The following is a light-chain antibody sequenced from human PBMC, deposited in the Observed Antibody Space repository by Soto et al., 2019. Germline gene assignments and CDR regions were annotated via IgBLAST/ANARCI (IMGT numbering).Light chain of an antibody. V-gene: IGKV3D-15*01. CDR2: GPS. J-gene: IGKJ2*02. Sequence: EIVMTQSPATLSVSPGERATLSCRASQSVSANLAWYQQKPGQAPRLLIYGPSTRATGIPARFSGSGSGTEFTIAISSLQSEDFAVYYCQQYNNWPPGTFGQGTKLEI. CDR3: QQYNNWPPGT. CDR1: QSVSAN.